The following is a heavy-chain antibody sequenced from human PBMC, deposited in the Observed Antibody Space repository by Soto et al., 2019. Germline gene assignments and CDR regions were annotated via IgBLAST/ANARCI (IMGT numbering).Heavy chain of an antibody. CDR1: GFSLSTSGVA. CDR3: ARFYFDDTTGHSQFDF. V-gene: IGHV2-5*01. J-gene: IGHJ5*01. D-gene: IGHD3-22*01. Sequence: QITLRESGPPLVKPTQTLTLTCTFSGFSLSTSGVAVGWIRQPPGKALEWLALIYWNDDKRYSPSLKSRLTITTDTSKNQVALTRTTMDPVDTATYFWARFYFDDTTGHSQFDFWGQGTLVTVSS. CDR2: IYWNDDK.